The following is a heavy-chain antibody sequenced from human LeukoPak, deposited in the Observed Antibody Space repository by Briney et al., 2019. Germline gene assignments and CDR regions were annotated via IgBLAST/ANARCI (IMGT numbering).Heavy chain of an antibody. CDR3: AKGFGGYSYGGLYFDY. Sequence: GGSLRLSCAASEFTFSNYGMHWVRQAPGKGLEWVAFIRYDGSNKYYADSVKGRFTISRDNSRNTLYLQMNSLRAEDTAVYYCAKGFGGYSYGGLYFDYWGQGTLITVSS. V-gene: IGHV3-30*02. J-gene: IGHJ4*02. CDR1: EFTFSNYG. D-gene: IGHD5-18*01. CDR2: IRYDGSNK.